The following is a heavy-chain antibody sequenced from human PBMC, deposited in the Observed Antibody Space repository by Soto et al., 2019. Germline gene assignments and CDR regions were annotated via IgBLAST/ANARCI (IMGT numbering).Heavy chain of an antibody. V-gene: IGHV4-59*01. CDR3: ARDRSYDYIWGSYRSYAFDI. J-gene: IGHJ3*02. CDR1: GGSISSYY. Sequence: QVQLQESGPGLVKPSETLSLTCTVSGGSISSYYWSWIRQPPGKGLEWIGYIYYSGSTNYNPSLKRRVTISVDTSKNQFSLKLSSVTAADTAVYYCARDRSYDYIWGSYRSYAFDIWGQGTMVTVSS. D-gene: IGHD3-16*02. CDR2: IYYSGST.